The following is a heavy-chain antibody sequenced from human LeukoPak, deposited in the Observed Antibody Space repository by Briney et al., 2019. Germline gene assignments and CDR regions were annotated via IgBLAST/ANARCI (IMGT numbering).Heavy chain of an antibody. CDR2: IYSAGTT. V-gene: IGHV3-53*01. D-gene: IGHD3-22*01. J-gene: IGHJ5*02. Sequence: GGSLRLSCAASGFTVSINYMSWVRQAPGKGLEWVSIIYSAGTTYYADSVKGRFTISRDNSKNTLYLQMNSLRAEDTAVYYCAKDRYYDNSGSYYESGSWGQGTLVTVSS. CDR1: GFTVSINY. CDR3: AKDRYYDNSGSYYESGS.